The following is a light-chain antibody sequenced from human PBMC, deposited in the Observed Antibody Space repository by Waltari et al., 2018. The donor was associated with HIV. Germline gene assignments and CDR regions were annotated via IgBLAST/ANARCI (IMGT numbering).Light chain of an antibody. CDR2: QDT. CDR1: ALPKQY. Sequence: SYELTQPPSVSVSPGQTARITCSGDALPKQYAYWFQQKSGQAPVLVIYQDTERPSGIPERLSGSSVGTMVTLTITGVQAEDEADYYCQSTDRSGTYWVFGGGTKLTVL. J-gene: IGLJ3*02. V-gene: IGLV3-25*03. CDR3: QSTDRSGTYWV.